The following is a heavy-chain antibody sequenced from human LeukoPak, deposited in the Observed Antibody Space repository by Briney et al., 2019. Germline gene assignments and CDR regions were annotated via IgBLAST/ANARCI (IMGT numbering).Heavy chain of an antibody. CDR1: GYSFTSYW. CDR2: IYPGDSDT. Sequence: GESLKISCKGSGYSFTSYWIGWVRQMPGKGLEWMGIIYPGDSDTRYSPSFQGQVTFSADKSISTAYLQWSSLKASDTAMYYCASSYYYDSSGYHGAFDIWGQGTMVTVSS. V-gene: IGHV5-51*01. D-gene: IGHD3-22*01. CDR3: ASSYYYDSSGYHGAFDI. J-gene: IGHJ3*02.